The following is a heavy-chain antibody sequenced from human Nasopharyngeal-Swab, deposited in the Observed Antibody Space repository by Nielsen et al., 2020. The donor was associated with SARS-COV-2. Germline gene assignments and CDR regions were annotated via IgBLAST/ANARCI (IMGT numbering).Heavy chain of an antibody. CDR1: GGSISSSSYY. CDR2: VFYTGST. V-gene: IGHV4-39*07. J-gene: IGHJ5*02. D-gene: IGHD3-10*01. Sequence: SETLSLTCGVSGGSISSSSYYWGWIRQPPGKGLEWLGSVFYTGSTYYNPSLQSRVAVSVDTSKNHFSLKLSSVIAADTAVYYCVRESRDFYFYGSGSDFRGLDHWGQGILVTVSS. CDR3: VRESRDFYFYGSGSDFRGLDH.